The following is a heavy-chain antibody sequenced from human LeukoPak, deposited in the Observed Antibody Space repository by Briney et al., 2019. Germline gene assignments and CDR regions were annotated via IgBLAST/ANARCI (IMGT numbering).Heavy chain of an antibody. CDR1: GFTFSSYA. J-gene: IGHJ4*02. V-gene: IGHV3-30-3*01. D-gene: IGHD2-2*01. CDR3: ARVSTSCYDY. Sequence: GGYLRLSCAASGFTFSSYAMHWVRQAPGKGLEWVAVISYDGSNKYYADSVKGRFTISRDNSKNTLYLQMNSLRAEDTAVYYCARVSTSCYDYWGQGTLVTVSS. CDR2: ISYDGSNK.